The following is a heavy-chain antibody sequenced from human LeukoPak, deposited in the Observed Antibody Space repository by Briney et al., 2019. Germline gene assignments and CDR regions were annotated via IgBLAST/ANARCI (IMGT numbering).Heavy chain of an antibody. Sequence: PSETLSLTCTVSGYSISSGYYWGWIRQPPGKGLEWIGSIYHSGSTYYNPSLKSRVTISVDTSKNQFSLKLSSVTAADTAVYYCARYSVVPAAHVDYWGQGTLVTVSS. J-gene: IGHJ4*02. V-gene: IGHV4-38-2*02. D-gene: IGHD2-2*01. CDR2: IYHSGST. CDR1: GYSISSGYY. CDR3: ARYSVVPAAHVDY.